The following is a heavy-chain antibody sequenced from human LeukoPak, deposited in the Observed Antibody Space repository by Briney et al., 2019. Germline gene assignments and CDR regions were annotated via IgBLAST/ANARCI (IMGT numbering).Heavy chain of an antibody. CDR2: ISSSSSYI. J-gene: IGHJ4*02. CDR3: ARDLGLELPYYFDY. V-gene: IGHV3-21*01. CDR1: GFTFSSYS. D-gene: IGHD5/OR15-5a*01. Sequence: GGSLRLSCAASGFTFSSYSMNWVRQAPGKGLEWVSSISSSSSYIYYADSVKGRFTISRDNAKNSPYLQMNSLRAEDTAVYYCARDLGLELPYYFDYWGQGTLVTVYS.